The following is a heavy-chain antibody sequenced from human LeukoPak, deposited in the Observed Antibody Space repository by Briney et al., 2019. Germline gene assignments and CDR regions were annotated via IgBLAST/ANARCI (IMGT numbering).Heavy chain of an antibody. CDR3: ARDRQQLGSYYYYMDV. CDR1: GGSISSYY. CDR2: VYSGST. Sequence: SETLSLTCSVSGGSISSYYWSWIRQPPGKGLEWIGYVYSGSTDYNPSLRDRVTISVDTSKNQFSLKLSSVTAEDTAVYYCARDRQQLGSYYYYMDVWGKGTTVTVSS. J-gene: IGHJ6*03. V-gene: IGHV4-59*01. D-gene: IGHD6-13*01.